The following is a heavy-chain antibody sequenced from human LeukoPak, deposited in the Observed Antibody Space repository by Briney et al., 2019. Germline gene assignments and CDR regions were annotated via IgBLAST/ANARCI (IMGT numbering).Heavy chain of an antibody. CDR2: VYPADSDT. CDR3: ARLHSGSYSSDY. V-gene: IGHV5-51*01. D-gene: IGHD1-26*01. CDR1: GYSFANYW. J-gene: IGHJ4*02. Sequence: GESLKISCKGSGYSFANYWIGWVRQMPGKGLEWMGIVYPADSDTRYSPSFQGQVTISADKSISTAYLQWSSLKASDTAMYYCARLHSGSYSSDYWGQGTLVTVSS.